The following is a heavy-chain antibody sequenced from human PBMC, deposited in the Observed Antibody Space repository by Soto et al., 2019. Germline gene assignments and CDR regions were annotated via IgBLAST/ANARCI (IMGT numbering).Heavy chain of an antibody. J-gene: IGHJ4*02. CDR3: SRGAYCGGDCYKGYFDY. V-gene: IGHV3-49*04. Sequence: GGNPRLASTASGFNCGDYAMSWVRQALGKGMAWVGFIRSKAYGGRTEYAASVKGRFTISRDYSKSSAYLQMNSLITEDTAVYYCSRGAYCGGDCYKGYFDYWGQGT. CDR1: GFNCGDYA. CDR2: IRSKAYGGRT. D-gene: IGHD2-21*02.